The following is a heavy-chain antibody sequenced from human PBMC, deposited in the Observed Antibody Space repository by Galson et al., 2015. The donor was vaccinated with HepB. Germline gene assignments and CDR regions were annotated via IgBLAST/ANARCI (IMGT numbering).Heavy chain of an antibody. D-gene: IGHD6-13*01. CDR1: GYTFTGYY. J-gene: IGHJ3*02. CDR3: ARENGNLAGAGNDAFDI. Sequence: SVKVSCKASGYTFTGYYIHWVRQAPGQGLEWMGWINPNNGGTNYAQKFQGRVTMTRDTSITTAYMELSRLTSDDTAMYYCARENGNLAGAGNDAFDIWGQGTVVTVSS. V-gene: IGHV1-2*02. CDR2: INPNNGGT.